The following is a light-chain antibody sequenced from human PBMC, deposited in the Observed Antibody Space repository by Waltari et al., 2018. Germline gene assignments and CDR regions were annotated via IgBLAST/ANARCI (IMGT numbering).Light chain of an antibody. Sequence: QSVLTQPPSASGTPGQRVTISCSGSSSNIGSNTVNWYQKLPGTAPKLLIYTNNQRPSGVPDRFSGSKSGTSASLAISGLQSEDEADYYCAAWDDNLSDYVVFGGGTKLTVL. V-gene: IGLV1-44*01. J-gene: IGLJ2*01. CDR2: TNN. CDR1: SSNIGSNT. CDR3: AAWDDNLSDYVV.